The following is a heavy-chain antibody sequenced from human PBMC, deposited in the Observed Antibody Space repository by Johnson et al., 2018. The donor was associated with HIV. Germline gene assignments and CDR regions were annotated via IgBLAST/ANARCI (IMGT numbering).Heavy chain of an antibody. V-gene: IGHV3-66*01. CDR3: ARDWGAFDI. CDR2: IFGGGSI. Sequence: VQLVESGGGLVQPGWSLRLSCAASGFTFDDYAMDWVRQTPGTGLEWVSVIFGGGSIYYADSVKGRFTISRDSSTNTLYLQMNSLRADDTAVYYCARDWGAFDIWGQGTMVTVSS. J-gene: IGHJ3*02. CDR1: GFTFDDYA. D-gene: IGHD3-16*01.